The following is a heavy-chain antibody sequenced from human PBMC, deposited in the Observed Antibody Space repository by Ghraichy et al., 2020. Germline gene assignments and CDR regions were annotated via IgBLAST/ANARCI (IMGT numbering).Heavy chain of an antibody. D-gene: IGHD3/OR15-3a*01. CDR1: GFTSMGFTFSSEW. V-gene: IGHV3-7*03. CDR2: INTDGSER. CDR3: ARVSWTAPAY. J-gene: IGHJ4*02. Sequence: GSLRLSCSASGFTSMGFTFSSEWVNWVRQAPGKGLEWVASINTDGSERFYMDSVKGRFTVSRDNAKNSGFLQLNGLSAEDTAVYYCARVSWTAPAYWGQGTLVTVSS.